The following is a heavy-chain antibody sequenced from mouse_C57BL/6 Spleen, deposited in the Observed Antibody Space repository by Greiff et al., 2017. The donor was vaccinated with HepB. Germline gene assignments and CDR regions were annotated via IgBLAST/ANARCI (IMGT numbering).Heavy chain of an antibody. D-gene: IGHD2-2*01. Sequence: QVQLQQPGAELVKPGASVKVSCKASGYTFTSYWMHWVKQSPGQGLEWIGRIHPSDSDTNYNQKFKGKATLTVDKSSSTAYMQLSSLTSEDSAVYYCATGYGYDYAMDYWGQGTSVTVSS. V-gene: IGHV1-74*01. CDR3: ATGYGYDYAMDY. CDR2: IHPSDSDT. J-gene: IGHJ4*01. CDR1: GYTFTSYW.